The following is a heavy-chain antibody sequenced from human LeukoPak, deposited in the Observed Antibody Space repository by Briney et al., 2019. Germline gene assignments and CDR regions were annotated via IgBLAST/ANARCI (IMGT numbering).Heavy chain of an antibody. D-gene: IGHD5-24*01. CDR3: AKDGSIEMATNYYYYYGMDV. CDR1: GFTFSSYA. V-gene: IGHV3-23*01. CDR2: ISGSGGST. J-gene: IGHJ6*02. Sequence: GGSLRLSCAASGFTFSSYAMSWVRQAPGKGLEWVSAISGSGGSTYYADSVKGRFTISRDNSKNTLYLQMNSLRAEDTAVYYCAKDGSIEMATNYYYYYGMDVRGQGTTVTVSS.